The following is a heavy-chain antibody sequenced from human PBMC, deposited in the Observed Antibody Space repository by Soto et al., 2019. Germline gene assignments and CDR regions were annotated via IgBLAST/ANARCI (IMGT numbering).Heavy chain of an antibody. CDR3: ARHEGYYGPPAAGLFDY. Sequence: SETLSLTCTVSGGSISSYYWSWIRQPPGKGLEWIGYIYYSGSTNYNPSLKSRVTISVDTSKNQFSLKLSSVTAADTAMYYCARHEGYYGPPAAGLFDYWGQGTLVTVSS. D-gene: IGHD3-10*01. V-gene: IGHV4-59*01. CDR2: IYYSGST. J-gene: IGHJ4*02. CDR1: GGSISSYY.